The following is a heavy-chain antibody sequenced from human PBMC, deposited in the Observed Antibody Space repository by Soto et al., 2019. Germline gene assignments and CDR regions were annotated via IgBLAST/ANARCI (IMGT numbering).Heavy chain of an antibody. CDR2: IYPDDSDT. D-gene: IGHD1-26*01. V-gene: IGHV5-51*01. CDR3: ARGPDHNAHYLSFDS. Sequence: PGESLKISCKGSGYSFLNYWIGWVRQMPGKGLEWMGIIYPDDSDTRYSPSFQGRISITADKSISTAYLQWSSLEASDAAIYYCARGPDHNAHYLSFDSWGQGTVVTVSS. CDR1: GYSFLNYW. J-gene: IGHJ4*02.